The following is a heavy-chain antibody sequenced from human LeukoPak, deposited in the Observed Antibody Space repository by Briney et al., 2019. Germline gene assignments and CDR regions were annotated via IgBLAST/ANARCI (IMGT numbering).Heavy chain of an antibody. D-gene: IGHD4-23*01. CDR3: ARDHDYGGNASPFDY. CDR1: GGSISSGDYY. J-gene: IGHJ4*02. CDR2: IYYSGST. V-gene: IGHV4-30-4*01. Sequence: KPSETLSLTCTVFGGSISSGDYYWSWIRQPPGKGLEWIGYIYYSGSTYYNPSLKSRVTISIDTSKNQFSLILSSVTAADTAVYYCARDHDYGGNASPFDYWGQGTLVTVSS.